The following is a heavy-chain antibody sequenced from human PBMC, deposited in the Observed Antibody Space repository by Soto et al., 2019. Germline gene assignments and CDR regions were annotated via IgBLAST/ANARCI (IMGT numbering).Heavy chain of an antibody. J-gene: IGHJ5*02. CDR2: IYYSGST. CDR3: ARQGMTNLMDWFAP. CDR1: GGSISSYY. Sequence: SETLSLTCTVSGGSISSYYWSWIRQPPGKGLEWIGYIYYSGSTNYNPSLKSRVTISVDTSKNQFSLKLSSVTAADTAGYYCARQGMTNLMDWFAPWGQGTLVPVSS. V-gene: IGHV4-59*08. D-gene: IGHD4-17*01.